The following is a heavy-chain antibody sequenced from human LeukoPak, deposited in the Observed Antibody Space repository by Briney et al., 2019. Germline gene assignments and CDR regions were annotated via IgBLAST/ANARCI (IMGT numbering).Heavy chain of an antibody. V-gene: IGHV3-48*01. Sequence: GGSLRLSCAASGFPLSSYSMNWFRQAPGKGLEWVAYISASGSNIYYVDSVMGRFTVSRDNPKSSLFLQMNSPRAEDTAVYYCARVKGTYFDYWGQGALVTVSS. D-gene: IGHD1-1*01. CDR1: GFPLSSYS. CDR2: ISASGSNI. CDR3: ARVKGTYFDY. J-gene: IGHJ4*02.